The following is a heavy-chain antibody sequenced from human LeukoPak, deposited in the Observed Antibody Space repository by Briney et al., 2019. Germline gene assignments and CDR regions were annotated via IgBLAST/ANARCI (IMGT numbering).Heavy chain of an antibody. D-gene: IGHD2-15*01. J-gene: IGHJ3*02. V-gene: IGHV4-31*03. Sequence: PSETLSLTCTVSGGSISSGGYYWSWIRQHPGTGLEWIGYIYYSGSTYYNPSLKSRVTISVDTSKNQFSLKLSSVTAAGTAVYYCARYRAVVVVAATWNAFDIWGQGTMVTVSS. CDR1: GGSISSGGYY. CDR3: ARYRAVVVVAATWNAFDI. CDR2: IYYSGST.